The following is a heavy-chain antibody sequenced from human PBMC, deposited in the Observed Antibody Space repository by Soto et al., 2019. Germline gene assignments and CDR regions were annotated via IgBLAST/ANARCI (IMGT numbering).Heavy chain of an antibody. J-gene: IGHJ6*03. CDR2: ISSSSSYI. D-gene: IGHD2-15*01. CDR1: GFTFSSYS. Sequence: GGSLRLSCAASGFTFSSYSMNWVRQAPGKGLEWVSSISSSSSYIYYADSVKGRFTISRDNAKNSLYLQMNSLRAEDTAVYYCARERSCSGGSCSYYYYYYMDVWGKGTTVTVSS. CDR3: ARERSCSGGSCSYYYYYYMDV. V-gene: IGHV3-21*01.